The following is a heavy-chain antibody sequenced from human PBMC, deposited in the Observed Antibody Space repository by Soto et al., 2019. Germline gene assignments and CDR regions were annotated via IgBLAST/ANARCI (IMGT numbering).Heavy chain of an antibody. V-gene: IGHV3-23*01. J-gene: IGHJ5*02. CDR3: ARVRGSGGYFVES. D-gene: IGHD3-10*01. CDR1: GFTFSDYA. CDR2: ISGSGGST. Sequence: EVQLLEAGGGLVQPGGSLRHSCAASGFTFSDYAMSWVRQARGKGLEWVSAISGSGGSTYYPDSVKGRFTISRDNSKNTLYEHMSSQRAEDTAVYYCARVRGSGGYFVESWGQGTLVAVSS.